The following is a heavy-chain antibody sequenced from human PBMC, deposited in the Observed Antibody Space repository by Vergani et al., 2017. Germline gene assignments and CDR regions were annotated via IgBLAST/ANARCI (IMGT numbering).Heavy chain of an antibody. D-gene: IGHD3-9*01. Sequence: QVQLVQSGAEVKKPGASVKVSCKASGYTFTGYYMHWVRQAPGQGLEWMGWINPNSGGTNYAQKFQGRVTMTRDTSISTAYMELSRLRSDDTAVYYCASPDPDHILTGYYYYYYGMDVWGQGTTVTVSS. CDR2: INPNSGGT. V-gene: IGHV1-2*02. CDR1: GYTFTGYY. CDR3: ASPDPDHILTGYYYYYYGMDV. J-gene: IGHJ6*02.